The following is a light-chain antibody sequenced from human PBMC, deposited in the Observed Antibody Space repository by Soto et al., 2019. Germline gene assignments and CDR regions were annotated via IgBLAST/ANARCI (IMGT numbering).Light chain of an antibody. J-gene: IGKJ1*01. V-gene: IGKV3-20*01. CDR2: GAS. Sequence: EIVLTQSPGTLSLSPGDGATLSCRASQSVSSGYLAWYQQKPGQAPRLLIYGASRRAGGIPDRFSGSGSGTDFTLSISRLEPEEVAVYWCQHYGNSPTFGQGTRVQSK. CDR3: QHYGNSPT. CDR1: QSVSSGY.